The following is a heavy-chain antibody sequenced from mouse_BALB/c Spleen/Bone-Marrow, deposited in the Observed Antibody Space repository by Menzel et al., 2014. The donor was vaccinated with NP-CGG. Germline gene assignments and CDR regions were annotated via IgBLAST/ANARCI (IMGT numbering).Heavy chain of an antibody. V-gene: IGHV14-3*02. CDR1: GFNIKDTY. Sequence: VQLQQSGAELVKPGASVKLSCTASGFNIKDTYMHWVKQRPKQGLEWIGRIDPANGNTKYDPKFQGKATITADTSSNTAYLQLSSLTSGDTAVYYCARWEYYAMDYWGQGTSVTVSS. J-gene: IGHJ4*01. D-gene: IGHD4-1*01. CDR3: ARWEYYAMDY. CDR2: IDPANGNT.